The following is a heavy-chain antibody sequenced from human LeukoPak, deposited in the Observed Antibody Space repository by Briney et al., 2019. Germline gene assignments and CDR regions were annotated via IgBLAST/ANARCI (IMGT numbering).Heavy chain of an antibody. CDR2: IYHSGST. CDR3: ARPRPNAGDLGI. CDR1: GYSISSGYY. V-gene: IGHV4-38-2*01. D-gene: IGHD3-16*01. Sequence: ETLSLTCAVSGYSISSGYYWGWIRQPPGKGLEWIGSIYHSGSTYYNPSLKSRVTISVDTSKNQFSLKLSSVTAADTAVYYCARPRPNAGDLGIWGQGTMVTVSS. J-gene: IGHJ3*02.